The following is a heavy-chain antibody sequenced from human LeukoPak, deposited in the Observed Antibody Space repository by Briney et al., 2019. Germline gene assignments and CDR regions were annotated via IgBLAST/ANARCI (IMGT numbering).Heavy chain of an antibody. J-gene: IGHJ3*02. CDR2: IIPIFGTA. Sequence: ASVKVSCKASGGTFSSYAISWVRQAPGQGLEWMGGIIPIFGTANYAQKFQGRVTITTDEFTSTAYMELSSLRSEDTAVYYCARDVGATTLFAFDIWGQGTMVTVSS. D-gene: IGHD1-26*01. V-gene: IGHV1-69*05. CDR3: ARDVGATTLFAFDI. CDR1: GGTFSSYA.